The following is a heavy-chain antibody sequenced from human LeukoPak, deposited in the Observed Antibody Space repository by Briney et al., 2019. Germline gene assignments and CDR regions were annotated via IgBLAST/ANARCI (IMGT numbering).Heavy chain of an antibody. CDR1: GFTFSLHA. V-gene: IGHV3-30-3*01. J-gene: IGHJ4*02. Sequence: GGSLRLSCAASGFTFSLHAMHWVRQAPGKGLEWVALISYDGSNKNYADSVKGRFTISRDNSKNTLYLQMNSLRAEDTAVYYCAKDVAFLWGQGTLVTVSS. CDR3: AKDVAFL. CDR2: ISYDGSNK. D-gene: IGHD2-15*01.